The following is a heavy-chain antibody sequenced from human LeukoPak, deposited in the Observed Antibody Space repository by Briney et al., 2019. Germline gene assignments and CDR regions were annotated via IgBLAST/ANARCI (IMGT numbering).Heavy chain of an antibody. CDR2: IYTSGST. CDR1: GGSISSYY. CDR3: AREVVVVVAATQRPHFDY. J-gene: IGHJ4*02. Sequence: SETLSLTCTVSGGSISSYYWSWIRQPAGKGLEWIGRIYTSGSTNYNPSLKSRVTMSVDTSKNQFSLKLSSVTAADTAVYYCAREVVVVVAATQRPHFDYWGQGTLVTVSS. D-gene: IGHD2-15*01. V-gene: IGHV4-4*07.